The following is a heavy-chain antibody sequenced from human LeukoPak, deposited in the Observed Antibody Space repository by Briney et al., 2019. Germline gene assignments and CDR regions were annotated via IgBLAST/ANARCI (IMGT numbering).Heavy chain of an antibody. D-gene: IGHD2-2*01. CDR1: GGSISSYY. J-gene: IGHJ4*02. CDR3: AREGCSSTSCPLDY. CDR2: IYYSGST. V-gene: IGHV4-59*13. Sequence: SETLSLTCTVSGGSISSYYWSWIRQPPGKGLEWIGYIYYSGSTNYNPSLKSRVTISVDTSKNQFSLKLSSETAADTAVYYCAREGCSSTSCPLDYWGQGTLVTVSS.